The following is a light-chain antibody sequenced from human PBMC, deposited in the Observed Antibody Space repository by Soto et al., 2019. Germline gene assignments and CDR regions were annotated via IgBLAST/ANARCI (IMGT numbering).Light chain of an antibody. Sequence: QSALTQPRSVSGSPGQSVTISCTGTSSDVGAYNFVSWYQRHPGKAPKLIIYDVNKRFSGVPDRFSGSKSGNTASLTISGLQADDESDYYCCSYAGSHTFVIFGGGTKVTVL. J-gene: IGLJ2*01. CDR2: DVN. V-gene: IGLV2-11*01. CDR1: SSDVGAYNF. CDR3: CSYAGSHTFVI.